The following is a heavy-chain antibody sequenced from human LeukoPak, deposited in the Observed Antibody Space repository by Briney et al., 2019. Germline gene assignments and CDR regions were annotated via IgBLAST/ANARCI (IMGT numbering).Heavy chain of an antibody. Sequence: GGSLRLSCAASGFTFSSYGMHWVRRAPGKGLEWVAVIWYDGSNKYYADSVKGRFTISRDNSKNTLYLQMNSLRAEDTAVYYCARASADILTGYYIPNDAFDIWGQGTMVTVSS. V-gene: IGHV3-33*01. CDR3: ARASADILTGYYIPNDAFDI. CDR2: IWYDGSNK. D-gene: IGHD3-9*01. J-gene: IGHJ3*02. CDR1: GFTFSSYG.